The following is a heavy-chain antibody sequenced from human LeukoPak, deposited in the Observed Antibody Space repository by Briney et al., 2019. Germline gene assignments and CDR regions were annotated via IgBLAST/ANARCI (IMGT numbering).Heavy chain of an antibody. Sequence: PSETLSLTCTVSGGSISSYYWSRIRQPPGKGLEWIGYIYYSGSTNYNPSLKSRVTISVDTSKNQFSLKLSSVTAADTAVYYCARIGGFRYAFDIWGQGTMVTVSS. CDR1: GGSISSYY. CDR2: IYYSGST. V-gene: IGHV4-59*01. J-gene: IGHJ3*02. D-gene: IGHD3-10*01. CDR3: ARIGGFRYAFDI.